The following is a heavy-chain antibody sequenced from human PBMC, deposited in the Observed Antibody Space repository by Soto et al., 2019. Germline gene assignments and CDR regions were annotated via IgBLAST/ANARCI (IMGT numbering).Heavy chain of an antibody. J-gene: IGHJ6*02. CDR1: GFTFSSYS. CDR3: ARDRLGYYGMDV. CDR2: ISSSSSTI. V-gene: IGHV3-48*01. Sequence: EVQLVESGGGLVQPGGSLRLSCAASGFTFSSYSMNWVRQAPGKGLEWVSYISSSSSTIYYADSVKGRFTISRDNAKNPPYLQMNTLRAEDTAVYYCARDRLGYYGMDVWGQGTTVTVSS. D-gene: IGHD3-9*01.